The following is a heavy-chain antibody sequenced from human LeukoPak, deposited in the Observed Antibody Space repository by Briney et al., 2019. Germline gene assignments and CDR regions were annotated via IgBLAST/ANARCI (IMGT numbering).Heavy chain of an antibody. V-gene: IGHV3-21*04. Sequence: GGSLRLSCAASGFTFSTYSVNWVRQAPGKGLEWVSSISSSSIYIYYADSVKGRFTISRDDAKNSLYLQMNSLRAEDTAVYYCAKEARINGSPCFDYWGQGTLVTVSS. J-gene: IGHJ4*02. CDR2: ISSSSIYI. CDR3: AKEARINGSPCFDY. CDR1: GFTFSTYS. D-gene: IGHD2-15*01.